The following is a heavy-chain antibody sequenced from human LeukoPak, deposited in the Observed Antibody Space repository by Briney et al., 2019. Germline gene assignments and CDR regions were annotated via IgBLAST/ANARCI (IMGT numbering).Heavy chain of an antibody. J-gene: IGHJ4*02. CDR2: ISGSGGST. V-gene: IGHV3-23*01. CDR1: GFTFSSYA. D-gene: IGHD3-10*01. CDR3: AKDRNLYGSGIGGSFDY. Sequence: PGGSLRLSCAASGFTFSSYAMSWVRQAPGKGLEWVSAISGSGGSTYYADSVKGRFTISRDNSKNTLYLQMNSLRAEDTAVYYCAKDRNLYGSGIGGSFDYWGQGTLVTVSS.